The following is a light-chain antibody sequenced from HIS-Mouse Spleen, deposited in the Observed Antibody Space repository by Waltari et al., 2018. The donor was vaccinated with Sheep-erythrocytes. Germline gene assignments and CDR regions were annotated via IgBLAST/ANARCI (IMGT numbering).Light chain of an antibody. CDR3: CSYAGSYNHV. CDR1: SSDVGGYNY. CDR2: DVS. Sequence: QSALTQPRSVSGSPGQSVTIPCTGTSSDVGGYNYVSWYQQHPGKAPKLMIYDVSKRPSGVPDRFSGFKSGNTASLTISGLQAEDEADYYCCSYAGSYNHVFATGTKVTVL. V-gene: IGLV2-11*01. J-gene: IGLJ1*01.